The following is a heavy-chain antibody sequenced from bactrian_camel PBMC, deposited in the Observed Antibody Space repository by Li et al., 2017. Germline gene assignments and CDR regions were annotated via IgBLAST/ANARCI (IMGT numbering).Heavy chain of an antibody. D-gene: IGHD5*01. CDR3: AAGGRGWSCKGEADFGY. CDR2: IELDGSI. J-gene: IGHJ6*01. V-gene: IGHV3S53*01. CDR1: EYIDSRLC. Sequence: HVQLVESGGGSAQAGGSLRLSCESSEYIDSRLCMAWFRQVPGKRREEIARIELDGSINYDDSVKGRFTFSLDYTKSTGYLQMDNLKPEDTAMYSCAAGGRGWSCKGEADFGYVGQGTQVTVS.